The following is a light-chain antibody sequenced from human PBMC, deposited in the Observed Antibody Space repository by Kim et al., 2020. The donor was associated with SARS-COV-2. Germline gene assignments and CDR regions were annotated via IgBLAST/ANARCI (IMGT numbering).Light chain of an antibody. V-gene: IGKV1-17*01. CDR2: GAS. CDR3: LQHNTYPIT. CDR1: QDIRND. J-gene: IGKJ5*01. Sequence: ASVGDRVTIPCRASQDIRNDLGWYQQNPGRAPKRLIYGASSLQSGVPTRFIGSGAGTEFTLTISSLQPEDFATYFCLQHNTYPITFGQGTRLVIK.